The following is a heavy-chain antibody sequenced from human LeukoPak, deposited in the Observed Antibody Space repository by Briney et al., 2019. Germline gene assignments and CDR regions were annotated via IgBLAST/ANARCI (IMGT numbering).Heavy chain of an antibody. D-gene: IGHD6-13*01. CDR3: TRDSRIAAVYYFEY. Sequence: GGSLRLSCTASGFTFGDYAMSWFRQAPGKGLEWVGFIRSKAYDESTQYAASVKGRFSISRDDSKSIAYLHMNSLKTEDSAVYYCTRDSRIAAVYYFEYWGQGTLVTVSS. CDR2: IRSKAYDEST. V-gene: IGHV3-49*03. J-gene: IGHJ4*02. CDR1: GFTFGDYA.